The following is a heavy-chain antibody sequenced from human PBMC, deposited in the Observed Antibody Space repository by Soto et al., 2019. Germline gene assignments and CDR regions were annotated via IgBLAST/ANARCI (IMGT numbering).Heavy chain of an antibody. CDR3: ARGRRLIFYLFLWASHRRGAWAV. V-gene: IGHV1-18*01. J-gene: IGHJ6*04. D-gene: IGHD3-16*01. Sequence: ASVKVSCKASGYTFTSYGISWVRQAPGQGLEWMGWISAYNGNTNYAQKLQGRVTMTTDTSTSTAYMELRSLRSDDTAVYYCARGRRLIFYLFLWASHRRGAWAVWGKGTTVTDSS. CDR1: GYTFTSYG. CDR2: ISAYNGNT.